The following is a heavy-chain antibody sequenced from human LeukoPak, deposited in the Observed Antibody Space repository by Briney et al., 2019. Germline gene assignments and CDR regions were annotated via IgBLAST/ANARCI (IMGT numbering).Heavy chain of an antibody. V-gene: IGHV3-21*01. CDR2: ISSSSSYI. CDR1: GFTFSSYS. D-gene: IGHD3-9*01. J-gene: IGHJ4*02. Sequence: GGSLRLSCAASGFTFSSYSMNWVRQAPGKGLEWVSSISSSSSYIYYADSVKGRFTISRDNAMNSLYLQMNSLRAEDTAVYYCARSYYDILTGYKEYYFDYWGQGTLVTVSS. CDR3: ARSYYDILTGYKEYYFDY.